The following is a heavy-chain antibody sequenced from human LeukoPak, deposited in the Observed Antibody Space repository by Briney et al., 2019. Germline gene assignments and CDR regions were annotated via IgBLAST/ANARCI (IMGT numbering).Heavy chain of an antibody. D-gene: IGHD3-16*02. CDR1: GGSISSSSDY. J-gene: IGHJ5*02. Sequence: PSETLSLTCTVSGGSISSSSDYWGWIRQPPGKGLEWIGTIYYSGSTYYNPSLKSRVTISVDTSKNQFSLKLSSVTAADTAVYYCARRVLYYDYVWGSYRPYNWFDPWGQGTLVTVSS. CDR3: ARRVLYYDYVWGSYRPYNWFDP. V-gene: IGHV4-39*07. CDR2: IYYSGST.